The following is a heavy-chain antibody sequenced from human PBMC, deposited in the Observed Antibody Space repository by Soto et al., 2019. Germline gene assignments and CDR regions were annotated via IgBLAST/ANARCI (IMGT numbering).Heavy chain of an antibody. V-gene: IGHV4-34*01. D-gene: IGHD2-2*01. Sequence: SETLSLTCAVYGGSFSGYYWSWIRQPPGKGLEWIGEINHSGSTNYNPSLKSRVTISVDTSKNQFSLKLSSVTAADTAVYYCARAFSDIVVVPAAMGFDYWGQGTLVTVSS. CDR3: ARAFSDIVVVPAAMGFDY. J-gene: IGHJ4*02. CDR1: GGSFSGYY. CDR2: INHSGST.